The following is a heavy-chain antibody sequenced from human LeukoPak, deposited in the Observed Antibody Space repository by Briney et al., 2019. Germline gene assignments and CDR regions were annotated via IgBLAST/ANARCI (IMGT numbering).Heavy chain of an antibody. V-gene: IGHV1-69*13. D-gene: IGHD5-12*01. CDR1: GGTFSSYA. J-gene: IGHJ5*02. CDR3: ASTYSGYDWDQEWEYNWFDP. CDR2: IIPIFGTA. Sequence: SVKVSCKASGGTFSSYAISWVRRAPGQGLEWMGGIIPIFGTANYAQKFQGRVTITADESTSTAYMELSSLRSEDTAVYYCASTYSGYDWDQEWEYNWFDPWGQGTLVTVSS.